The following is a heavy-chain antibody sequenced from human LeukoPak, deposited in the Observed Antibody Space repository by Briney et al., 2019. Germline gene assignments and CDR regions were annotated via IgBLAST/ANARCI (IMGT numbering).Heavy chain of an antibody. D-gene: IGHD3-22*01. J-gene: IGHJ4*02. CDR1: GFTFSSYG. CDR3: AKDLSTYYHDSRTPDY. CDR2: IRFDGSNK. Sequence: GGSLRLSCAASGFTFSSYGIHWVRQAPGKGLEWVAFIRFDGSNKYYADSVKGRFTISRDNSKNTLYLQMNSLGAEDTAVYYCAKDLSTYYHDSRTPDYWGQGTQVTVSS. V-gene: IGHV3-30*02.